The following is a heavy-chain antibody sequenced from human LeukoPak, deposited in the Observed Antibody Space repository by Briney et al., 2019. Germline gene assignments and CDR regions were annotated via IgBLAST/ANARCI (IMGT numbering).Heavy chain of an antibody. J-gene: IGHJ3*02. CDR2: ISWNSGSI. CDR1: GFTFDDYA. CDR3: AGGDDDAFDI. Sequence: PGGSLRLSCAASGFTFDDYAMHWVRQAPGKGLEWVSGISWNSGSIGYADSVKGRFTISRDNAKNSLYLQMNSLRAEDMALYYCAGGDDDAFDIWGQGTMVTVSS. V-gene: IGHV3-9*03. D-gene: IGHD2-21*02.